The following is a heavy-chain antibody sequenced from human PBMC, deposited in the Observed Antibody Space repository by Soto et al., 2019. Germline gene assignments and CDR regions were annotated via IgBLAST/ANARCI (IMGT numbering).Heavy chain of an antibody. CDR3: AKYYYDFWSGYYYYFDY. V-gene: IGHV3-30*18. D-gene: IGHD3-3*01. CDR2: ISYDGSNK. CDR1: GFTFSSYG. J-gene: IGHJ4*02. Sequence: VQLVESGGGLVQPGGSLRLSCAASGFTFSSYGMHWVRQAPGKGLEWVAVISYDGSNKYYADSVKGRFTISRDNSKNTLYLQMNSLRAEDTAVYYCAKYYYDFWSGYYYYFDYWGQGTLVTVSS.